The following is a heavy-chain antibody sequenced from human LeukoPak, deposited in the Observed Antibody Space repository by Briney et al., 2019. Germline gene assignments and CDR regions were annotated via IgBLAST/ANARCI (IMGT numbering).Heavy chain of an antibody. CDR2: IYYSGST. Sequence: SETLSLTCTVSGGSISSSSYYWGWIRQPPGNGLEWMGSIYYSGSTYYNPSFKSRVTISVDTSMNHFSLKLSSLTAADTAMYYLVRDGNSVVWGGRGSLVTVSS. J-gene: IGHJ4*02. CDR1: GGSISSSSYY. D-gene: IGHD3-16*01. V-gene: IGHV4-39*07. CDR3: VRDGNSVVW.